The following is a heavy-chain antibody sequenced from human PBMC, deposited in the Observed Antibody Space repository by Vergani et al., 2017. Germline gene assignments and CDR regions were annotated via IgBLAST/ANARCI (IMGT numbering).Heavy chain of an antibody. J-gene: IGHJ4*02. CDR2: IIPIFGTA. Sequence: QVQLEQSGAEVKKPGSSVTVSCRASGGTFGSHTISWVRQAPGQGLEWMGRIIPIFGTANYAQKFQGRVTITADESTSTAYMELSSLRSEDTAVYYCARDRGDGYNLDYWGQGTLVTVSS. CDR1: GGTFGSHT. V-gene: IGHV1-69*08. CDR3: ARDRGDGYNLDY. D-gene: IGHD5-24*01.